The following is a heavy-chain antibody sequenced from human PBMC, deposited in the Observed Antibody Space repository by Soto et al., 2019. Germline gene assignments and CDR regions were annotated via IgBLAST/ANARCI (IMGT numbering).Heavy chain of an antibody. D-gene: IGHD3-22*01. CDR3: ARDVNYDSSAYYPFDX. V-gene: IGHV4-4*07. CDR2: IYTSGST. J-gene: IGHJ3*02. CDR1: GGSISSYY. Sequence: PSETLSLTCTVSGGSISSYYWSWIRQPAGKGLEWIGRIYTSGSTNYNPSLKSLVTMSVDTSKNQFSLKLSSVTATDTAVYYCARDVNYDSSAYYPFDXWGQGTTVTVS.